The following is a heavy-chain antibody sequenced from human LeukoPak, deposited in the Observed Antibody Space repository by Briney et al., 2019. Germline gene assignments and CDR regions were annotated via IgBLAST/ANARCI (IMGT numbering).Heavy chain of an antibody. J-gene: IGHJ4*02. CDR2: MNYSGKT. CDR1: GGSLSGYY. CDR3: ARRGTAYCRGGNCYSDKYFDY. V-gene: IGHV4-34*01. D-gene: IGHD2-15*01. Sequence: SETLSLTCAVYGGSLSGYYWSWVRHTRGKGVEWIGEMNYSGKTNYNRSLKSRVTISDDTSKKQFSQRLSSVTAADTAVYYCARRGTAYCRGGNCYSDKYFDYWGQGTQVTVSS.